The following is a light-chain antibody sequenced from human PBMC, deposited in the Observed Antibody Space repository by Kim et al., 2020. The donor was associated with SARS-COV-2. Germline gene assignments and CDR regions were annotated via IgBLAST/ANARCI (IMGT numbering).Light chain of an antibody. CDR3: QAWDSSTVV. CDR2: QDS. Sequence: SYELTQPPSVSVSPGQTASITCSGDKLGDKYACWYQQMPGQSPVLVIYQDSMRPSGIPERFSGSNSGNTATLTISGTQAMDEADYYCQAWDSSTVVFGGGTKLTVL. CDR1: KLGDKY. V-gene: IGLV3-1*01. J-gene: IGLJ2*01.